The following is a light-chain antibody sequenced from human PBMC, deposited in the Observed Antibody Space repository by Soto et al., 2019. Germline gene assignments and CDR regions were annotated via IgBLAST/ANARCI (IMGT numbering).Light chain of an antibody. J-gene: IGKJ2*01. CDR2: DAS. V-gene: IGKV1-39*01. Sequence: DIQMTQSPSSLSASVRDRVTITCRASKTISRILNWYQRKPGKAPKFLIQDASSLQSGVPSRLSGSGSGTAFTLTTSSLQTEDFATYYSQQSFSTPPTFRQGTKLDIK. CDR1: KTISRI. CDR3: QQSFSTPPT.